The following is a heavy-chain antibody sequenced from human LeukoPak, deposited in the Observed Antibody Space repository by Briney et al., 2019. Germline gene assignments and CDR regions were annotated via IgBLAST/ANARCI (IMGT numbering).Heavy chain of an antibody. CDR2: IYPRDSDT. V-gene: IGHV5-51*01. J-gene: IGHJ4*02. Sequence: GESLKISCRGSRYGFTNYWIGWVRQMPGKGLEWMGIIYPRDSDTRYSPSFQGQVTISADTSINTAYLQWSSLKASDTAMYYCARQWLESYYFDYWGQGTLVTVSS. CDR3: ARQWLESYYFDY. D-gene: IGHD6-19*01. CDR1: RYGFTNYW.